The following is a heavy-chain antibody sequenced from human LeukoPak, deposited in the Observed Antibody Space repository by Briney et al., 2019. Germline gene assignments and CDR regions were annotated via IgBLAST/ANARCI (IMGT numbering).Heavy chain of an antibody. CDR3: STVTEDYGSGSFGF. V-gene: IGHV3-15*01. CDR1: GFTLINAW. J-gene: IGHJ4*02. D-gene: IGHD3-10*01. Sequence: GGSLRLSCAASGFTLINAWMTWVRQAPGKGLEWVGRIKSKTNGGTTDYAAPVNGRFTISRDDSKNTLYLQMNSLKTEDTAVYYCSTVTEDYGSGSFGFWGQGTLVTVSS. CDR2: IKSKTNGGTT.